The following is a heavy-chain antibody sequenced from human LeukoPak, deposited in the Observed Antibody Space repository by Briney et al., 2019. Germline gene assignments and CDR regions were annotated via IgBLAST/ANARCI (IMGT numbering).Heavy chain of an antibody. CDR1: GGSISSYY. CDR3: ARTSGGNDAFDI. V-gene: IGHV4-59*08. J-gene: IGHJ3*02. Sequence: ASETLSLTCTVSGGSISSYYWSWIRQPPGKGLEWIGYIYYSGSTNYNPSLKSRVTISVDTSKNQFSLKLSSVTAADTAVYYCARTSGGNDAFDIWGQGTMVTVSS. CDR2: IYYSGST. D-gene: IGHD3-10*01.